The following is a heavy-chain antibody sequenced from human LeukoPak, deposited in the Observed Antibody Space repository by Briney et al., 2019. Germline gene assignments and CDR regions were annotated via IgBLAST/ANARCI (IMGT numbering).Heavy chain of an antibody. V-gene: IGHV4-4*08. D-gene: IGHD6-19*01. Sequence: ASETLSLTCTLSSGSTSGYYWSWVRKPPRKGLEWIGYVYVQSSEYTSYNPSLKSRVSISFDTSKNHFSLSLTAVTAADTAVYYCARNWGSGGSYLFDSWGQGTLVSVSS. CDR1: SGSTSGYY. J-gene: IGHJ4*02. CDR2: VYVQSSEYT. CDR3: ARNWGSGGSYLFDS.